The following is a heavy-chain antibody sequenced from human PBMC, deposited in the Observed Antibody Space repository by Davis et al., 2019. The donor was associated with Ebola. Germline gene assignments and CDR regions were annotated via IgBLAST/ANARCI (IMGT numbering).Heavy chain of an antibody. CDR1: GFTFSSYS. CDR2: ISSSSSYI. CDR3: AREGTDSSSWSLLYYFDY. V-gene: IGHV3-21*01. D-gene: IGHD6-13*01. Sequence: GESLKISCAASGFTFSSYSMNWVRQAPGKGLEWVSSISSSSSYIYYADSVKGRFTISRDNAKNSLYLQMNSLRAEDTAVYYCAREGTDSSSWSLLYYFDYWGQGTLVTVSS. J-gene: IGHJ4*02.